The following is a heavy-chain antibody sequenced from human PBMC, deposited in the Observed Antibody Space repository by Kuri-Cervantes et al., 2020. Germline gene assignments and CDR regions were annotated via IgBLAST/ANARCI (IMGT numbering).Heavy chain of an antibody. CDR1: KFTFSHYS. V-gene: IGHV3-48*02. J-gene: IGHJ6*02. Sequence: GGSLRLSCAASKFTFSHYSFNWVRQAPGKGLEWVSYISGGGTTIHYADSVKGRFTISRDNAKNSVFLQMNSLKDEDTAVYYCARGFDDFLGMDVWGQGTTVTVSS. D-gene: IGHD3-3*01. CDR2: ISGGGTTI. CDR3: ARGFDDFLGMDV.